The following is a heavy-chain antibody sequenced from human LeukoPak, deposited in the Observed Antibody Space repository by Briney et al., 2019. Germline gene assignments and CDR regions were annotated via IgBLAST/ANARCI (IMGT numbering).Heavy chain of an antibody. D-gene: IGHD2-2*01. Sequence: PSETLSLTCAVYGGSFSGYYWSWIRQPPGKGLEWIGEINHSGSTNYNPSLKGRVTISVDTSKNQFSLKLSSVTAADTAVYYCVRGGVHGGVRYQLLSGGLRYWGQGTLVTVSS. V-gene: IGHV4-34*01. CDR2: INHSGST. CDR3: VRGGVHGGVRYQLLSGGLRY. J-gene: IGHJ4*02. CDR1: GGSFSGYY.